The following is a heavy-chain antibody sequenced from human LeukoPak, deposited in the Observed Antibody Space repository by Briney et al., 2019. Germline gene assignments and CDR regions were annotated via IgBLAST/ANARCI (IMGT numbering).Heavy chain of an antibody. J-gene: IGHJ4*02. CDR1: GFTFSSYW. D-gene: IGHD3-22*01. CDR2: IKQDGSEK. V-gene: IGHV3-7*03. Sequence: GGSLRLSCAASGFTFSSYWMSWVRQAPGKGLEWVANIKQDGSEKYYVDSVKGRFTISRDNAKNSLYLQMNSLRAEDTAVYYCARHRVYDSSGPPPDFDYWGQGTLVTVSS. CDR3: ARHRVYDSSGPPPDFDY.